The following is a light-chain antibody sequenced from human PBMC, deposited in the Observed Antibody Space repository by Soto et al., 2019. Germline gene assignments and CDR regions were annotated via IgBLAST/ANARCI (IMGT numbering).Light chain of an antibody. J-gene: IGLJ3*02. CDR3: AAWDGSLSGLV. CDR1: SSNVGVNY. CDR2: RNT. Sequence: QSILTQPPSASGTPGQRVTISCSGSSSNVGVNYVYWFQQLPGTAPNLLIYRNTQRPSGVPDRFSGSKSGTSASLAISGLRSEDEADYYCAAWDGSLSGLVFGGGTKLTVL. V-gene: IGLV1-47*01.